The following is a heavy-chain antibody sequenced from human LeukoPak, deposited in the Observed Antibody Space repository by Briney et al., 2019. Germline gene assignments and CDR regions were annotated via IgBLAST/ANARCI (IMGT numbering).Heavy chain of an antibody. CDR2: IKHDGRET. D-gene: IGHD2-2*01. V-gene: IGHV3-7*04. J-gene: IGHJ4*02. CDR1: GFTFSDSC. Sequence: AGGSLRLSCAASGFTFSDSCLSWIRQPPGKGLEWVAKIKHDGRETFYVESVKGRFTIFRDNAKNSVFLDMNSLRAEDTAVYYCARAACGTSRDYWGQGTLVTVSS. CDR3: ARAACGTSRDY.